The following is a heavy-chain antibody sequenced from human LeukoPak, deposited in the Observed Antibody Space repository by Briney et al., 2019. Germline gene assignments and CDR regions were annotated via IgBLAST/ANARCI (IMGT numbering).Heavy chain of an antibody. V-gene: IGHV4-39*01. Sequence: PSETLSLTCTVSGGSISRSSYYWGWIRQPPGKGLEWIGSIYYSGSTYYNPSLKSRVTISVDTSKNQFSLKLSSVTAAETAVYYCARQLYYGSGSYLYAFDIWGQGTMVTVSS. J-gene: IGHJ3*02. CDR2: IYYSGST. CDR3: ARQLYYGSGSYLYAFDI. D-gene: IGHD3-10*01. CDR1: GGSISRSSYY.